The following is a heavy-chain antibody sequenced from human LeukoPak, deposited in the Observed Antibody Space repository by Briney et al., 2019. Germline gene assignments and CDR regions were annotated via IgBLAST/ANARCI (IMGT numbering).Heavy chain of an antibody. V-gene: IGHV3-21*01. CDR3: ARDRDYYDSSGYYGMDV. CDR2: ISSSSSYI. D-gene: IGHD3-22*01. J-gene: IGHJ6*02. CDR1: GFTFSSYS. Sequence: PGGSLRLSCAASGFTFSSYSMNWVRQAPGKGLEWVSSISSSSSYIYYADSVKGRFTISRDNAKNSLYLQMNSLRAEDTAVYYCARDRDYYDSSGYYGMDVWGQGTTVTVSS.